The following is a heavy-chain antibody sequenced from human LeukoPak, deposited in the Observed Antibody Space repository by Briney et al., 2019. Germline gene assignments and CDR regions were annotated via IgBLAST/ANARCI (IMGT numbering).Heavy chain of an antibody. J-gene: IGHJ4*02. Sequence: GGSLRLSCAASGFTVSSNYISWVRQAPGKGLEWVSLIYTSGSTYYADSVKGRFTISRDNSKNTLYLQMNSLRAEDTAVYYCATIHIAAAATGYWGQGTLVTVSS. V-gene: IGHV3-53*01. CDR1: GFTVSSNY. CDR3: ATIHIAAAATGY. D-gene: IGHD6-13*01. CDR2: IYTSGST.